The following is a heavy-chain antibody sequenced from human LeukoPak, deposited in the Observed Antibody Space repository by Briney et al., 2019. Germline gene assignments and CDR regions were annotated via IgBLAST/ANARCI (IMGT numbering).Heavy chain of an antibody. D-gene: IGHD3-22*01. J-gene: IGHJ3*02. V-gene: IGHV4-38-2*02. CDR1: GYSISSGYY. Sequence: KSSKTLSLTCTVSGYSISSGYYWGWIRQPPGKGLEWIGSIYHSGSTYYNPSLKSRVTISVDTSKNQFSLKLSSVTAADTAVYYCARLPVYYDSSGSFDDAFDIWGQGTMVTVSS. CDR2: IYHSGST. CDR3: ARLPVYYDSSGSFDDAFDI.